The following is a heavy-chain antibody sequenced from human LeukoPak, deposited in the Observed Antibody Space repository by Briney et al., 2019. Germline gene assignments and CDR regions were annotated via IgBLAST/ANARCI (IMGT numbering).Heavy chain of an antibody. Sequence: GASVKVSCKASGYTFTSYCMHWVRQAPGQGLEWMGIINPSGGSTSYAQKFQGRVTVTRDTSTSTVYMELSSLRSEDTAVYYCARGDYYDSSGYYYYFDYWGQGTLVTVSS. D-gene: IGHD3-22*01. J-gene: IGHJ4*02. CDR2: INPSGGST. CDR3: ARGDYYDSSGYYYYFDY. V-gene: IGHV1-46*01. CDR1: GYTFTSYC.